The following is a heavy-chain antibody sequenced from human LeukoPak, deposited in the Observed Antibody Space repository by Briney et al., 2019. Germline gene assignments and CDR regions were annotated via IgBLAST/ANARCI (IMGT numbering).Heavy chain of an antibody. CDR3: AKGISDYYRFDF. J-gene: IGHJ4*02. D-gene: IGHD4-17*01. Sequence: GGSLRLSCAASGFTFGSYAMHWVRQAPGKGLEWVAVIWYDGSNKYYADSVKGRFTISRDNSKNTLYLQMNSLTAEDTAVYYCAKGISDYYRFDFWGQGTLVTVSS. V-gene: IGHV3-33*06. CDR2: IWYDGSNK. CDR1: GFTFGSYA.